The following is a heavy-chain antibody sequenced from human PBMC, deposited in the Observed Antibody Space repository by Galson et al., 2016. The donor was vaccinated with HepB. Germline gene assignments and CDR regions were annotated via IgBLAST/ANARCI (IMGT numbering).Heavy chain of an antibody. CDR1: GYTLTKLS. CDR2: FDPEDGET. Sequence: SVKVSCKVSGYTLTKLSMHWVRQAPGKGLEWMGGFDPEDGETIYAQKFQGRVSMTEDTTTDTTYMERSSLRSDDTAVYYCATASKYYDVWRGSFDPWGQGTLVTVSS. V-gene: IGHV1-24*01. D-gene: IGHD3-3*01. J-gene: IGHJ5*02. CDR3: ATASKYYDVWRGSFDP.